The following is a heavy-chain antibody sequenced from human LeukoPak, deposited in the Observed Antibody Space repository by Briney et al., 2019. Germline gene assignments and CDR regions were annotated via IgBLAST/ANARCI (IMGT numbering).Heavy chain of an antibody. Sequence: ASVKVSCKASGYTFTSYAMHWVRQAPGQRLEWMGWINAGNGNTKYSQKFQGRVTITRDTSASTAYMELSSLRSEDTAVYYCAKDLRSRIAAAGAPDYWGQGTLVTVSS. CDR1: GYTFTSYA. CDR2: INAGNGNT. V-gene: IGHV1-3*01. CDR3: AKDLRSRIAAAGAPDY. D-gene: IGHD6-13*01. J-gene: IGHJ4*02.